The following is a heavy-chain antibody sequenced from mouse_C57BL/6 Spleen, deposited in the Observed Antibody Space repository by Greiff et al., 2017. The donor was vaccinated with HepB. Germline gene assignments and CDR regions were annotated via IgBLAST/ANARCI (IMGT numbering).Heavy chain of an antibody. D-gene: IGHD3-1*01. Sequence: VKLVESDAELVKPGASVKISCKVSGYTFTDHTIHWMKQRPEQGLEWIGYLSPRDGSTKYNEKFKGKATLTADKSSSTAYMQLNSLTSEDSAVYFCARGASYWYFDVWGTGTTVTVSS. CDR2: LSPRDGST. CDR3: ARGASYWYFDV. J-gene: IGHJ1*03. CDR1: GYTFTDHT. V-gene: IGHV1-78*01.